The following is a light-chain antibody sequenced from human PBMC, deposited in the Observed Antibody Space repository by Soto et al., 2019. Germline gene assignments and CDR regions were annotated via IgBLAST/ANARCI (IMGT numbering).Light chain of an antibody. CDR3: QQIYSSPLT. V-gene: IGKV1-39*01. J-gene: IGKJ4*01. CDR1: QTITTY. CDR2: AAS. Sequence: DIQMTQSPSSLFASVGDSVTITCRASQTITTYLNWYRQKPGKAPQLLIYAASSLQSGVPSRFSGSGSETECTLTISSLQPEDFATYFCQQIYSSPLTFGGGTKVEIK.